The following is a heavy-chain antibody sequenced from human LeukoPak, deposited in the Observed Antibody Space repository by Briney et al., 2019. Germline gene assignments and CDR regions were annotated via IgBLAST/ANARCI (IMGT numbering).Heavy chain of an antibody. Sequence: ASVKVSCKASGGTFSSYAISWVRQAPGQGLEWMGGIIPIFGTANYAQKFQGRVTITADKSTSTAYMELSSLRSEDTAVYYCARDGEFTHWDYYYYMDVWGKGTTVTVSS. CDR2: IIPIFGTA. J-gene: IGHJ6*03. CDR1: GGTFSSYA. CDR3: ARDGEFTHWDYYYYMDV. V-gene: IGHV1-69*06. D-gene: IGHD3-10*01.